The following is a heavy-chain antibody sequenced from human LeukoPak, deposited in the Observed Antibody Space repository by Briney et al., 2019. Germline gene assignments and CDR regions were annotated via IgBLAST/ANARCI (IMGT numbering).Heavy chain of an antibody. J-gene: IGHJ4*02. D-gene: IGHD3-22*01. Sequence: PGGSLRLSCAASGFTLSSYWMHWVRQAPGKGLEWVSGLSGNGERTHYADSVKGRFTISRDNSKNTLYLQMNSLRAEDTALYFCAKRDYYDSSGYSPLFDNWGQGILVTVSS. CDR1: GFTLSSYW. V-gene: IGHV3-23*01. CDR2: LSGNGERT. CDR3: AKRDYYDSSGYSPLFDN.